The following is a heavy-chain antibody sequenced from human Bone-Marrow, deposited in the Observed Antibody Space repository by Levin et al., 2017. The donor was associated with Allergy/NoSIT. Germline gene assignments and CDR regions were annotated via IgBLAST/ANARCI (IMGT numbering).Heavy chain of an antibody. J-gene: IGHJ3*02. CDR1: GFTFGDYA. CDR3: TRGVVVVVAATRAFDI. Sequence: GESLKISCTASGFTFGDYAMSWFRQAPGKGLEWVGFIRSKAYGGTTEYAASVKGRFTISRDDSKSIAYLQMNSLKTEDTAVYYCTRGVVVVVAATRAFDIWGQGTMVTVSS. D-gene: IGHD2-15*01. V-gene: IGHV3-49*03. CDR2: IRSKAYGGTT.